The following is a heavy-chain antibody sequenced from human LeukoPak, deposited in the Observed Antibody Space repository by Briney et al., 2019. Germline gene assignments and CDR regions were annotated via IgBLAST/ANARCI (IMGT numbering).Heavy chain of an antibody. J-gene: IGHJ1*01. Sequence: GGSLRLSCAASGFTFSSYSMCWVRQAPGKGLEWLSYITSSSNTIYYADSVKGRFTISRDNAQNSLYLQMNSLRTEDTAVYYCAKEHDYGDGYFQHWGQGTLVTVSS. V-gene: IGHV3-48*01. CDR1: GFTFSSYS. CDR3: AKEHDYGDGYFQH. D-gene: IGHD4-17*01. CDR2: ITSSSNTI.